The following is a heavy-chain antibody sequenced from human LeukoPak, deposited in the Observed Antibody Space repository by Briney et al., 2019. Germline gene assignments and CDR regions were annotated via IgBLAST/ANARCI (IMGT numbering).Heavy chain of an antibody. CDR1: GGSISSYY. CDR2: IYYSGST. Sequence: PSETLSLTCTVSGGSISSYYWSWIRQPPGKGLEWIGYIYYSGSTNYNPSLKSRVTISVDTSKNQFSLKLSSVTAADTAVYYCARGGWLQFNWFDPWGQGTLVTVSS. CDR3: ARGGWLQFNWFDP. J-gene: IGHJ5*02. V-gene: IGHV4-59*01. D-gene: IGHD5-24*01.